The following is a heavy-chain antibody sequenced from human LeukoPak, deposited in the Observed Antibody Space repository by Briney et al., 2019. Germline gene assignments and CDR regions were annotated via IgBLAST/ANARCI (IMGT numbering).Heavy chain of an antibody. CDR3: ARSSGYCSGGSCYYYYGMDV. J-gene: IGHJ6*02. V-gene: IGHV4-39*01. CDR2: IYYSGST. Sequence: SETLSLTCTVSGGSISSSSYYWGWNRQPPGKGLEWIGSIYYSGSTYYNPSLKSRVTISVDTSKNQFSLKLSSVTAADTAVYYCARSSGYCSGGSCYYYYGMDVWGQGTTVTVSS. D-gene: IGHD2-15*01. CDR1: GGSISSSSYY.